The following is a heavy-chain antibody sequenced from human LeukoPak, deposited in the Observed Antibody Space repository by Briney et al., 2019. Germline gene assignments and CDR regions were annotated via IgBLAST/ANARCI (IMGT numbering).Heavy chain of an antibody. D-gene: IGHD3-16*01. CDR1: KFTFSNYG. CDR2: ISSDGRTK. V-gene: IGHV3-30*03. Sequence: SGGSLRLSCTASKFTFSNYGMQWVRQAPGKGLEWVAVISSDGRTKYYGDSVKGRFTLSRDNSRNTLDLQMNSLGPEDTAVYYCARGGGLDVWGQGATVTVSS. J-gene: IGHJ6*02. CDR3: ARGGGLDV.